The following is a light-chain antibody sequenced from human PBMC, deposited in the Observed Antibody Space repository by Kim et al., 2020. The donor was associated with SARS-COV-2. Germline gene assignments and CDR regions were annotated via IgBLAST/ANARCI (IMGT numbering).Light chain of an antibody. J-gene: IGLJ2*01. Sequence: GQSITISGTGTSGYVVSYNLVSWYQQHPGKAPKLMIYEVSKRPSGVSNRFSGSKSGNTASLTISGLQAEDEADYYCCSYAGSSTVVFGRGTQLTVL. V-gene: IGLV2-23*02. CDR3: CSYAGSSTVV. CDR1: SGYVVSYNL. CDR2: EVS.